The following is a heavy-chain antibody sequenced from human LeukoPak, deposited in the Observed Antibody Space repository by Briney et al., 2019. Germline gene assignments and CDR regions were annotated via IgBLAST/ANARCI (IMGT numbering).Heavy chain of an antibody. J-gene: IGHJ3*02. Sequence: GGSLRLSCAASGFTFDDYAMHWVRQAPGKGLEWVSGISWNSGSIGYADSVKGRFTISRDNAKNSLYLQMNSLRAEDTALYYCANGDYGDSRRAFDIWGQGTMVTVSS. D-gene: IGHD4-17*01. CDR2: ISWNSGSI. CDR3: ANGDYGDSRRAFDI. CDR1: GFTFDDYA. V-gene: IGHV3-9*01.